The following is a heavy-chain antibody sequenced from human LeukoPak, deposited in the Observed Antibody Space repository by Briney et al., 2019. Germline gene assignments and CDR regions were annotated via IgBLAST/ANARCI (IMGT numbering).Heavy chain of an antibody. V-gene: IGHV4-59*01. D-gene: IGHD2-21*01. Sequence: SETLSLTCTVSGGSISSYYWSWIRQPPGKGLEWIGYIYYSGSTNYNPSLKSRVTISVDTSKNQFSLRLSSVTAADTAVYYCAREAVIRAFDPWGQGTLVTVSS. CDR2: IYYSGST. J-gene: IGHJ5*02. CDR3: AREAVIRAFDP. CDR1: GGSISSYY.